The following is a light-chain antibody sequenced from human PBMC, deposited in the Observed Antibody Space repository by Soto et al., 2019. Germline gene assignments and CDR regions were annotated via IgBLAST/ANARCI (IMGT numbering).Light chain of an antibody. J-gene: IGLJ7*01. CDR2: EVS. CDR3: CSYGGSRAV. V-gene: IGLV2-23*02. Sequence: QSALTQPASVSGSPGQSITISCTGTSSDVGSHNLVSWYQQHPGQAPKLMIYEVSKRPLGVSARFSASKSVNTASLTISRLQAEDAADYYCCSYGGSRAVFGAGTQLTVL. CDR1: SSDVGSHNL.